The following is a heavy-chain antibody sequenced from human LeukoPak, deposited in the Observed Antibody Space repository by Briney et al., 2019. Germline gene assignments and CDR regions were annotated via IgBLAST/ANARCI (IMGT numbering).Heavy chain of an antibody. CDR1: GYTFTSYG. J-gene: IGHJ5*02. CDR2: ISAYNGNT. V-gene: IGHV1-18*01. D-gene: IGHD3-10*01. Sequence: GASVKVSCKASGYTFTSYGISWVRQAPGQGLEWMGWISAYNGNTNYAQKLQGRVTMTTDTSTSTAYMELRSLRSDDTAVYYCARGGHEVVPMVRGATQNWFDPWGQGTLVTVSS. CDR3: ARGGHEVVPMVRGATQNWFDP.